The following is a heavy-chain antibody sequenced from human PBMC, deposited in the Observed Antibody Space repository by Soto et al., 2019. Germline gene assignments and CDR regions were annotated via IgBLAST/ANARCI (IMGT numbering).Heavy chain of an antibody. V-gene: IGHV1-46*03. CDR1: GYTFTSYY. CDR2: INPSGGST. CDR3: ARAGDTIFGVVSTTNYYYYYYMDV. Sequence: ASVKVSCKASGYTFTSYYMNWVRQAPGQGHEWMGIINPSGGSTSYAQKFQGKVTMTRDTSTSTVYMELSSLRSEDTAVYYCARAGDTIFGVVSTTNYYYYYYMDVWGKGTTVTVSS. D-gene: IGHD3-3*01. J-gene: IGHJ6*03.